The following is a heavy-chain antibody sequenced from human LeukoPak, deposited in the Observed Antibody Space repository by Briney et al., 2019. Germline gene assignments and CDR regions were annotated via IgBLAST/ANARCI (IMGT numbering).Heavy chain of an antibody. CDR3: AKDLGTVTPDS. CDR1: GFTVSTNY. V-gene: IGHV3-53*01. D-gene: IGHD4-17*01. CDR2: IYSDGNT. Sequence: GGSLRLSCAASGFTVSTNYMSWVRQAPGKGLEWVSVIYSDGNTFYADSVKGRFTLSRDSSKNTLYLQMNSLRAEDTAVYYCAKDLGTVTPDSWGQGTLVTVSS. J-gene: IGHJ4*02.